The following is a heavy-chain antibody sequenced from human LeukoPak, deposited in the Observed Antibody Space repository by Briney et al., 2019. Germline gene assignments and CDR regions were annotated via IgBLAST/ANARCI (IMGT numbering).Heavy chain of an antibody. CDR2: MSSDGSYI. CDR3: ARDRSLDY. Sequence: GGSLRLSCVASGFSLSSYNMNWVRQAPGKGLEWVSFMSSDGSYIHYADSVKGRFIISRDNAKNSLYLQMNSLRAEDTAVYYCARDRSLDYWGQGTLVTVSS. J-gene: IGHJ4*02. V-gene: IGHV3-21*01. CDR1: GFSLSSYN.